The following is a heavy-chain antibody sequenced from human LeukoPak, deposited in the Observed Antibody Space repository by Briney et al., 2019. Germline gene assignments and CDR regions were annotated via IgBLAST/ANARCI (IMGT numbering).Heavy chain of an antibody. D-gene: IGHD1-26*01. V-gene: IGHV3-7*01. CDR1: GFTFSNAW. CDR2: IKHDGSEK. Sequence: GGSLRLSCAASGFTFSNAWMSWVRQAPGKGLEWVANIKHDGSEKYYMDSVKGRFTIFRDNAENSLYLQMNNLRGEDTGVYYCARDDPRVGATETDWGQGTLVTVSS. J-gene: IGHJ4*02. CDR3: ARDDPRVGATETD.